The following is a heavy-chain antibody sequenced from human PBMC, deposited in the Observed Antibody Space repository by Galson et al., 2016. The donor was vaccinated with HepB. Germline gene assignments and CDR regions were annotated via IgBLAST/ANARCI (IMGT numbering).Heavy chain of an antibody. V-gene: IGHV4-4*02. CDR3: AREWSGMLTD. D-gene: IGHD1-26*01. CDR1: GASINSNRW. J-gene: IGHJ3*01. Sequence: ETLSLTCVVSGASINSNRWWTWVRQSSGRGLEWIGEIYHDGNTHYNPSLKSRVSFSVDKSNNKVSLRLTSVTAADTGGYYCAREWSGMLTDWGQGTMVAVSS. CDR2: IYHDGNT.